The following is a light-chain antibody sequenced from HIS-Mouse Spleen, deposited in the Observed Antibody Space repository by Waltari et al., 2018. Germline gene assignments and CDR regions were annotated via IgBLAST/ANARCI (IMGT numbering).Light chain of an antibody. V-gene: IGLV2-23*03. CDR1: SSDVGRYNL. J-gene: IGLJ2*01. CDR3: CSYAGSSTFEV. CDR2: EGS. Sequence: QSALTQPASVSGSPGQSITISCTGTSSDVGRYNLVSWYQQHPGKAPKLMIYEGSKRPSAVSNRFSGSKSGNTASLTISGLQAEDEADYYCCSYAGSSTFEVFGGGTKLTVL.